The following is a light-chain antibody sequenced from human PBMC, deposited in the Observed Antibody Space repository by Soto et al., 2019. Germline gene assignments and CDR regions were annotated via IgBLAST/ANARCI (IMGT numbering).Light chain of an antibody. CDR3: SSYRSSSTQV. V-gene: IGLV2-14*01. J-gene: IGLJ1*01. CDR2: EVS. CDR1: SSDVGAYNY. Sequence: QSALAQPASVSGSPGQSITISCTGTSSDVGAYNYVSWYQQHPGEPPKLMIYEVSNRPLGVSNRFSGSKAGNTASLTISGLQAEDEADYYCSSYRSSSTQVFGTGTKVTVL.